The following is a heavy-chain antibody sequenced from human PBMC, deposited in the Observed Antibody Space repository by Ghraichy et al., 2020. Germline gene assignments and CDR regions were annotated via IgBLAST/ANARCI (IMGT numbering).Heavy chain of an antibody. CDR1: GFTFRDYA. Sequence: GGSLRLSCAASGFTFRDYAMAWVRLAPGKGLEWVSGIYGHGYDPMYADSVRGRFTMSRDNSQNILYLQMNSLRAEDTAVYYCAKSLGDPHTRYSLDYWGQGTPVTVAS. D-gene: IGHD2-15*01. J-gene: IGHJ4*02. V-gene: IGHV3-23*01. CDR2: IYGHGYDP. CDR3: AKSLGDPHTRYSLDY.